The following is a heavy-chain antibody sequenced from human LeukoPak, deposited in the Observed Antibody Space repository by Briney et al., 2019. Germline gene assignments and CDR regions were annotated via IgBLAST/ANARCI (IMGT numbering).Heavy chain of an antibody. CDR2: IYHSGST. D-gene: IGHD3-10*01. Sequence: SETLSLTCTVSGYSISNGYYWDWIRQPPGKGLEWIGYIYHSGSTYYNPSLKSRVTISVDRSKNQFSLKLSSVTAADTAVYYCARAHGSGSYFFDYWGQGTLVTVSS. CDR3: ARAHGSGSYFFDY. J-gene: IGHJ4*02. CDR1: GYSISNGYY. V-gene: IGHV4-38-2*02.